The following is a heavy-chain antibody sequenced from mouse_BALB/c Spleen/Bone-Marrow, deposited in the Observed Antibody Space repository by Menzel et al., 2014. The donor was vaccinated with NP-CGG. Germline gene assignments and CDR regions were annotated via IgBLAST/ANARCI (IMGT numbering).Heavy chain of an antibody. D-gene: IGHD4-1*01. V-gene: IGHV2-6-7*01. Sequence: VMLVESGPGLVAPSQSLSITCTVSGFSLTGYGVNWVRQPPGKGLEWLGMIWGDGSTDYNSALKSRLSISKDNSKSXVFLKKNSLQTDDTARYYCARTLGHYAMDYWGQGTSVTVSS. J-gene: IGHJ4*01. CDR3: ARTLGHYAMDY. CDR1: GFSLTGYG. CDR2: IWGDGST.